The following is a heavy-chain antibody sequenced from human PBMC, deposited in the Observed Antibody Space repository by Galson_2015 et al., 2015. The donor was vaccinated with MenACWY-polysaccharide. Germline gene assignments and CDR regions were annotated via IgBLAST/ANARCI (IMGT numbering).Heavy chain of an antibody. J-gene: IGHJ5*02. CDR3: ARGGRAVSNRNWFDP. CDR1: GDSITSGGYF. D-gene: IGHD3-16*01. Sequence: LSLTCTVPGDSITSGGYFWSWIRQHPGEGLEWIASISYDGGTYYNPSLMSRVTISVDTPKNQFSLKLNSVTAADTAVYYCARGGRAVSNRNWFDPWGQGTLVTVSS. CDR2: ISYDGGT. V-gene: IGHV4-31*03.